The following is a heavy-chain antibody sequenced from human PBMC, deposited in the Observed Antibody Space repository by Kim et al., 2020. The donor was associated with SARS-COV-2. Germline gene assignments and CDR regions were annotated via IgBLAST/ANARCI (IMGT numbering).Heavy chain of an antibody. CDR3: ARDPRLPAAFAVADPFFDY. Sequence: GRFTISRDNSKNTLYLQMNSLRAEDTAVYYCARDPRLPAAFAVADPFFDYWGQGTLVTVSS. V-gene: IGHV3-30*01. D-gene: IGHD2-2*01. J-gene: IGHJ4*02.